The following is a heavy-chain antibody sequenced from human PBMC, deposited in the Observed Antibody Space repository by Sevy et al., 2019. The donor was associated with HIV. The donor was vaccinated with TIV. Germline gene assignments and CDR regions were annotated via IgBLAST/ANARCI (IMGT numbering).Heavy chain of an antibody. D-gene: IGHD6-13*01. CDR3: ARHDLAASGQYGY. V-gene: IGHV4-59*08. CDR2: IYYSGST. Sequence: SETLSLTCTVSGGSISSYYWSWIRQPPGKGLEWIGYIYYSGSTNYNPSLKSRVTISVDTSKNQFSLKLSSVTAADTAVYYCARHDLAASGQYGYWGQGTLVTVSS. J-gene: IGHJ4*02. CDR1: GGSISSYY.